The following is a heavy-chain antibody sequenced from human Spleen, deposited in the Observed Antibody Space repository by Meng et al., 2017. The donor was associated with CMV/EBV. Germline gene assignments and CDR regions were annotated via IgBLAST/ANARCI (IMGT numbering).Heavy chain of an antibody. Sequence: TVYCESVSSDDAYWTWIRQPPGKGPEWIGYIYYNGITFHNPSLKSRLTLSIDTSRNQFSLKLTSVTAADTAVYFCAREAMWLNWFDPWGQGTLVTVSS. V-gene: IGHV4-30-4*08. D-gene: IGHD5-12*01. CDR3: AREAMWLNWFDP. J-gene: IGHJ5*02. CDR1: CESVSSDDAY. CDR2: IYYNGIT.